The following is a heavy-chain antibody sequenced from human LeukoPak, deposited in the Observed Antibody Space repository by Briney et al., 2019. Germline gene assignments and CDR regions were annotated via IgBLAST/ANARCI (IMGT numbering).Heavy chain of an antibody. CDR3: AXGGIVGSRXNWFDP. CDR2: IYTSGST. V-gene: IGHV4-61*02. CDR1: GGSISSGSYY. D-gene: IGHD1-26*01. Sequence: SQTLSRTCTVSGGSISSGSYYWSWIRQPAGKGLEWIGRIYTSGSTNYNPSLKSRVTISVDTSKSQFSLKLTSVTPADTAVYYCAXGGIVGSRXNWFDPWGQGILVTVSS. J-gene: IGHJ5*02.